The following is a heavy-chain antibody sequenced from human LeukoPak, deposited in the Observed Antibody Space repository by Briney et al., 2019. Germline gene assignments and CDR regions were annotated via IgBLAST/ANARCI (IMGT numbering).Heavy chain of an antibody. CDR1: GGSISSYY. CDR2: IYYSGST. V-gene: IGHV4-59*08. J-gene: IGHJ4*02. CDR3: ARGNDY. Sequence: SETLSLTCTVSGGSISSYYWSWIRQPPGKGLEWIGYIYYSGSTNYNPSLKSRVTISVDTSKNQFSLKLSSVTAADTAVYYCARGNDYWGQGTLVTVSS.